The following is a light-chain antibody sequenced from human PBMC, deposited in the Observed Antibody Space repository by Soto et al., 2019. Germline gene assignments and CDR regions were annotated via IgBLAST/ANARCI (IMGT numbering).Light chain of an antibody. CDR1: QSVSSN. CDR2: GAS. CDR3: QQYNNWWT. J-gene: IGKJ1*01. Sequence: TLSLSPGERATLSCRAGQSVSSNLAWYQQKPGQAPRLLIYGASTRATGIPARFTGSGSGTEFTLTSSSLQFDDSAVYYCQQYNNWWTFGQGTKVDIK. V-gene: IGKV3-15*01.